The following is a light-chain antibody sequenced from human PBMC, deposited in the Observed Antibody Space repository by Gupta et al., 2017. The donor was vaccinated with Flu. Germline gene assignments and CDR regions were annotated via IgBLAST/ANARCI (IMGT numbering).Light chain of an antibody. Sequence: SITISRTGTNSDVGSDNLVCCYQQHPDKVHKLLLYEGSKRPAGVSIRFSGAKSGNTASLTISGLQAEDEADYYCCSDVSNNTPVFGGGTRLTVL. CDR3: CSDVSNNTPV. V-gene: IGLV2-23*01. J-gene: IGLJ2*01. CDR1: NSDVGSDNL. CDR2: EGS.